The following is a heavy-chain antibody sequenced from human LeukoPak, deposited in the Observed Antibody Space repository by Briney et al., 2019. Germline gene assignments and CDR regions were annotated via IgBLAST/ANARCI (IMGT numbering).Heavy chain of an antibody. CDR1: GGSISSYY. V-gene: IGHV4-59*01. D-gene: IGHD6-19*01. Sequence: SETLSLTCTVSGGSISSYYWSWIRQPAGKGLEWIGYIYYSGSTNYNPSLKSRVTISVDTSKNQFSLKLSSVTAADTAVYYCARGIAVAGTLEYFQHWGQGTLVTVSS. CDR2: IYYSGST. J-gene: IGHJ1*01. CDR3: ARGIAVAGTLEYFQH.